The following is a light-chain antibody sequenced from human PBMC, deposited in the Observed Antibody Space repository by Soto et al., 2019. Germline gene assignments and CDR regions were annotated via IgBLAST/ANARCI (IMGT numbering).Light chain of an antibody. CDR3: VLYMGSVPV. V-gene: IGLV8-61*01. J-gene: IGLJ2*01. Sequence: QAVVTQEPSFSVSPGGTVTLTCGLSSGSVSTNYYPIWYQQTPGQAPRTLIYRTNTRSSGVPDRFSGSILGNKAALTITGAQADDESDYYCVLYMGSVPVFGGGTKLTVL. CDR2: RTN. CDR1: SGSVSTNYY.